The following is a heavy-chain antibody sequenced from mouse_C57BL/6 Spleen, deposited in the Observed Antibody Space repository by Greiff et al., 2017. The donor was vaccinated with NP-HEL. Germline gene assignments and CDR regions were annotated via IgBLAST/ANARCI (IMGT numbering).Heavy chain of an antibody. V-gene: IGHV1-52*01. CDR3: ARSEARGNYVGFDY. CDR1: GYTFTSYW. J-gene: IGHJ2*01. Sequence: QVQLKQPGAELVRPGSSVKLSCKASGYTFTSYWMHWVKQRPIQGLEWIGNIDPSDSETHYNQKFKDKATLTVDKSSSTAYMQLSSLTSEDSAVYYCARSEARGNYVGFDYWGQGTTLTVSS. D-gene: IGHD2-1*01. CDR2: IDPSDSET.